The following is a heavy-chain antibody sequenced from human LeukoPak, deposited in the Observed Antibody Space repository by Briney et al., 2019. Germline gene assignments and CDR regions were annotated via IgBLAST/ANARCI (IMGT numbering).Heavy chain of an antibody. Sequence: SETLSLTCAVYSGSFSGYFWSWIRQPPGKGLEWIGEINHSGSTNYNQSLKSRLTISVDTSKNQFSLKLSSVTAADTAFYYCARRAGSGWPFDSWGQGNLVTVSS. D-gene: IGHD6-19*01. V-gene: IGHV4-34*01. CDR2: INHSGST. CDR3: ARRAGSGWPFDS. CDR1: SGSFSGYF. J-gene: IGHJ4*02.